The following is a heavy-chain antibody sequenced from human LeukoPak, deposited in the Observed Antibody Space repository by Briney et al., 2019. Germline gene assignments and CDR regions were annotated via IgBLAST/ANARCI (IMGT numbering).Heavy chain of an antibody. Sequence: NSSGTLSLTCAVSGGSISSSNWWSWVRQPPGKGLEWIGEIYHSGSTNYNPSLKSRVTISVDKSKNQFSLKLSSVTAADTAVYYCARDGSARNAFDIWGQGTMVTVSS. J-gene: IGHJ3*02. CDR1: GGSISSSNW. V-gene: IGHV4-4*02. CDR3: ARDGSARNAFDI. D-gene: IGHD2-2*03. CDR2: IYHSGST.